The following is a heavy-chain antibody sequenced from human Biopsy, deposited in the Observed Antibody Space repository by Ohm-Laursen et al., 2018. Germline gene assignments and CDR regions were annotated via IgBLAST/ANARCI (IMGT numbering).Heavy chain of an antibody. CDR3: VRGVDYYDPYHYYALDV. V-gene: IGHV4-34*01. CDR2: INHSGRT. D-gene: IGHD3-22*01. J-gene: IGHJ6*02. CDR1: GESFNGYY. Sequence: GTLSLTCAVYGESFNGYYWSWIRQTPGKGLEWIGEINHSGRTNYNPSLKSRVTVSVDASKNQFSLKVRSVTAADTAVYYCVRGVDYYDPYHYYALDVWGQGTTVTVSS.